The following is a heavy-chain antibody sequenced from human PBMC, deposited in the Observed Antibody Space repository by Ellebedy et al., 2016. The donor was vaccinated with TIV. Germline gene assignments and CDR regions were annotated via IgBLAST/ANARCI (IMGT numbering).Heavy chain of an antibody. CDR2: SYRDGDT. CDR3: ARETFNDVDLKVWGVLDI. D-gene: IGHD2/OR15-2a*01. J-gene: IGHJ3*02. V-gene: IGHV3-66*01. Sequence: GESLKISCTASGFSVSSDYMSWVRQAPGKGLEWVSVSYRDGDTNYADSVKGRFIVSRDKSRNTLYLQMTGLSAEDTAVYYCARETFNDVDLKVWGVLDIWGQGTMVTVSS. CDR1: GFSVSSDY.